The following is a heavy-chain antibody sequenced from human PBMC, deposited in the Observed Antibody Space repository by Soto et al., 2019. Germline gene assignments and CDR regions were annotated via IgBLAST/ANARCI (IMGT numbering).Heavy chain of an antibody. CDR3: ARLTYCSGGSCYDPDAFDI. CDR1: GFTFSSYT. J-gene: IGHJ3*02. D-gene: IGHD2-15*01. Sequence: EVQLVESGGGLVKPGGSLRLSCAASGFTFSSYTMNWVRQAPGKGLEWVSSITSTSAYIYYADSVKGRFTISRDNAKNSPYLQMNGLRAEDTAVYYCARLTYCSGGSCYDPDAFDIWGQGTMVTVSS. V-gene: IGHV3-21*01. CDR2: ITSTSAYI.